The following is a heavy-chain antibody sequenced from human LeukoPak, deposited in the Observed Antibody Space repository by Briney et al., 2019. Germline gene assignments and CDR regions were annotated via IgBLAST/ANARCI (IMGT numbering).Heavy chain of an antibody. Sequence: ASVTVSCTASGYTFTSYGISWVRQAPGQGPEWMGWISAYNGNTNYAQKLQGRVTMTTDTSTSTAYMELRSLRSDDTAVYYCARESGDSSGYYYGHWGQGTLVTVSS. CDR1: GYTFTSYG. D-gene: IGHD3-22*01. CDR2: ISAYNGNT. CDR3: ARESGDSSGYYYGH. V-gene: IGHV1-18*01. J-gene: IGHJ4*02.